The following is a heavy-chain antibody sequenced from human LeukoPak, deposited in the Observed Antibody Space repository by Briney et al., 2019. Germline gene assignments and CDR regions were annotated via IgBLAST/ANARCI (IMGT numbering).Heavy chain of an antibody. D-gene: IGHD3-9*01. V-gene: IGHV3-21*01. Sequence: GGSLRLSCAASGFTFSSYSMNWVRQAPGKGLEWVSSISSSSSYIYYADSVKGRFTIPRDNAKNSLYLQMNSLRAEDTAVYYCASYDILTGQIFDYWGQGTLVTVSS. J-gene: IGHJ4*02. CDR1: GFTFSSYS. CDR3: ASYDILTGQIFDY. CDR2: ISSSSSYI.